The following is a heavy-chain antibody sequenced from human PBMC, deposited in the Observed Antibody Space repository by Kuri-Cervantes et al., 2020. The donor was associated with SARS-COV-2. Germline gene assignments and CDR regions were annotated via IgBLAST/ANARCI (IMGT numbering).Heavy chain of an antibody. Sequence: SQTLSLTCAVYGGSFSGYYWSWTRQPPGKGLEWIGEINHSGSTNYNPSLKSRVTISVDTSKNQFSLKLSSVTAADTAVYYCARDRRRGWQWLASRVWYFDLWGRGTLVTVSS. D-gene: IGHD6-19*01. CDR2: INHSGST. CDR3: ARDRRRGWQWLASRVWYFDL. CDR1: GGSFSGYY. V-gene: IGHV4-34*01. J-gene: IGHJ2*01.